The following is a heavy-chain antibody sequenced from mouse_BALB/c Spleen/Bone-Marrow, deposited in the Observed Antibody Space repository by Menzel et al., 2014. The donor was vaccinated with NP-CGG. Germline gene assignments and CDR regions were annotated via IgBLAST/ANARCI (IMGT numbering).Heavy chain of an antibody. J-gene: IGHJ4*01. D-gene: IGHD2-1*01. Sequence: EVMLVESGGGLVKPGGSLKLSCAASGFAFSSYDMSWVRQTPEKRLEWVAHISSGGGSTYYPDTVKGRFNISRDNAKNTLYLQMSSLKSEDTAMYYCARHGGNYVYYAMDYWGQGTSVTVSS. CDR3: ARHGGNYVYYAMDY. V-gene: IGHV5-12-1*01. CDR2: ISSGGGST. CDR1: GFAFSSYD.